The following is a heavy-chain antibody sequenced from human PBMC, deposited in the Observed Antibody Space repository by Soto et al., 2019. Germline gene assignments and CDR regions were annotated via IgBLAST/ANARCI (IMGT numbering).Heavy chain of an antibody. CDR3: ATERPNYGPIYYYYYGMDV. Sequence: ASVKVSCKVSGYTLTELSMHWVRQAPGKGLEWMGGFDPEDGETIYAQKFQGRVTMTEDTSTDTAYMELSSLRSEDTAVYYCATERPNYGPIYYYYYGMDVWGQGTTVTVSS. CDR2: FDPEDGET. J-gene: IGHJ6*02. V-gene: IGHV1-24*01. D-gene: IGHD3-10*01. CDR1: GYTLTELS.